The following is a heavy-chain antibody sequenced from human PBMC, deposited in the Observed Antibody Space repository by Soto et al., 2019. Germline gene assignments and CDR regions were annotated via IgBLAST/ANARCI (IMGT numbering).Heavy chain of an antibody. CDR3: AREGIAANYGMGV. Sequence: SETLSLTCTVSGGSVSSGGYYWSWIRQPPGKTLEWIGYLYYSGSTNYNPSLKSRVTISVDTSKNHLSPKLGSVTAADTAVYYCAREGIAANYGMGVWGPGTTVTVSS. CDR2: LYYSGST. J-gene: IGHJ6*02. V-gene: IGHV4-61*03. D-gene: IGHD6-25*01. CDR1: GGSVSSGGYY.